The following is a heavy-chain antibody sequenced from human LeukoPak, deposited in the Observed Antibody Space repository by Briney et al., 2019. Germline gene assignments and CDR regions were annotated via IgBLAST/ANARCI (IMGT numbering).Heavy chain of an antibody. CDR1: GFSVSNYY. V-gene: IGHV3-66*03. CDR3: ARDRAVTQDWVEFDP. Sequence: GGSLRLSCAGSGFSVSNYYMSWVRQAPGKGLEWVSLIRDSGETFYADSVKGRFTISRDNSKNTMYLQMNRLRVEDTAVYFCARDRAVTQDWVEFDPWGQGTLVTVSS. CDR2: IRDSGET. D-gene: IGHD4-17*01. J-gene: IGHJ5*02.